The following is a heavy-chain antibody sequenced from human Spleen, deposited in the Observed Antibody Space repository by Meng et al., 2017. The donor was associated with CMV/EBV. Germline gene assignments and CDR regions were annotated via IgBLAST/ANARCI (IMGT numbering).Heavy chain of an antibody. V-gene: IGHV3-20*04. CDR1: GFTFDDYG. CDR2: INWNGGST. Sequence: GESLKISCAASGFTFDDYGMSWVRQAPGKGLEWVSGINWNGGSTGYADSVKGRFTISRDNSKNTLYLQMNSLRAEDTAFYYCARDLVVVPAAHDYWGQGTLVTVSS. J-gene: IGHJ4*02. CDR3: ARDLVVVPAAHDY. D-gene: IGHD2-2*01.